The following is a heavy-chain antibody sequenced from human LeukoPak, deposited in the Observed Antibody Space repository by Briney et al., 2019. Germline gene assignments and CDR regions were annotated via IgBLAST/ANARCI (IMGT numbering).Heavy chain of an antibody. V-gene: IGHV1-2*04. J-gene: IGHJ4*02. D-gene: IGHD6-13*01. CDR2: INPHSGGT. CDR3: ARTSYSSSWYYFDY. CDR1: GYTFTGFY. Sequence: ASVKVSCKASGYTFTGFYMHWVRQAPGQGLGWMGWINPHSGGTNYAQKFQGWVTMTRDTSISTAYMELSRLRSDDTAVYYCARTSYSSSWYYFDYWGQGTLVTVSS.